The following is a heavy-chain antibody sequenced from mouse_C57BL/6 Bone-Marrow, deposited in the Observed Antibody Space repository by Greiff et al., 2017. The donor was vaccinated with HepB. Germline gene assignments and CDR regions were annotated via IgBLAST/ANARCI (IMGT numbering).Heavy chain of an antibody. J-gene: IGHJ2*01. Sequence: EVHLVESGGDLVKPGGSLKLSCAASGFTFSSYGMSWVRQTPDKRLEWVATISSGGSYTYYPDSVKGRFTISRDNAKNTRYLQMSSLKSEDTAMYYCARHGVDYWGQGTTLTVSS. CDR3: ARHGVDY. CDR2: ISSGGSYT. CDR1: GFTFSSYG. V-gene: IGHV5-6*01.